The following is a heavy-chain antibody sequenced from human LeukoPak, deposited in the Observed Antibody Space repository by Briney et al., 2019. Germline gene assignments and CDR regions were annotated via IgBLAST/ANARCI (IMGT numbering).Heavy chain of an antibody. CDR3: ARGSVTMVRGVYFDY. J-gene: IGHJ4*02. D-gene: IGHD3-10*01. Sequence: SETLSLTCAVYGGSFSGYYWSWIRQPPGKGLEWIGEINHSGSTNYNPSLKSRVTISVDKSKNQFSLKLSSVTAADTAVYYCARGSVTMVRGVYFDYWGQGTLVTVSS. CDR2: INHSGST. CDR1: GGSFSGYY. V-gene: IGHV4-34*01.